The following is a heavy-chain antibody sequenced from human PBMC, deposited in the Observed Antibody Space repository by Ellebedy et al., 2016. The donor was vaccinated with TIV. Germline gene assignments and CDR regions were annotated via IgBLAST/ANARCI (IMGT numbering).Heavy chain of an antibody. V-gene: IGHV3-30*02. D-gene: IGHD3-16*01. CDR2: IRSDGSNK. Sequence: PGGSLRLSCAASGFTSSGMHWVRQAPGKGLEWVAFIRSDGSNKYYADSVKGRFTISRDYSENTLDLQMNSLRVEEQALYYCVKGAYPVPTVMAVWGQGTMVIVSS. CDR1: GFTSSG. J-gene: IGHJ6*02. CDR3: VKGAYPVPTVMAV.